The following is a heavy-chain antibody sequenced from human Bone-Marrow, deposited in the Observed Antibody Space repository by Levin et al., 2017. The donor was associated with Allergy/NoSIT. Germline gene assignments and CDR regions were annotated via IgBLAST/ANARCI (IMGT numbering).Heavy chain of an antibody. D-gene: IGHD3-22*01. CDR1: GGTFSSYA. V-gene: IGHV1-69*13. CDR3: ARAGNYYDSRDRWFDP. Sequence: SVKVSCKASGGTFSSYAISWVRQAPGQGLEWMGGIIPIFGTANYAQKFQGRVTITADESTSTAYMELSSLRSEDTAVYYCARAGNYYDSRDRWFDPWGQGTLVTVSS. CDR2: IIPIFGTA. J-gene: IGHJ5*02.